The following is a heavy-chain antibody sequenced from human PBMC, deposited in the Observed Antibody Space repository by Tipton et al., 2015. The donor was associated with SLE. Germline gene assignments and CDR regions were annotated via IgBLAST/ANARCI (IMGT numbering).Heavy chain of an antibody. D-gene: IGHD4-23*01. V-gene: IGHV4-34*01. CDR3: ARGGVDYGGAYFDY. CDR1: GGSISSYY. CDR2: INHSGST. Sequence: TLSLTCTVSGGSISSYYWSWIRQPPGKGLEWIGEINHSGSTNYNPSLKSRVTISVDTSKNQFSLKLNSVTAADTAVYYCARGGVDYGGAYFDYWGQGTLVTVSS. J-gene: IGHJ4*02.